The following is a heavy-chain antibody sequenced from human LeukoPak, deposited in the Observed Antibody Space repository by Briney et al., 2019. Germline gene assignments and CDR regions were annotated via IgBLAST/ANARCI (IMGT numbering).Heavy chain of an antibody. CDR1: GYTFTSYG. J-gene: IGHJ4*02. Sequence: GASVKVSCKASGYTFTSYGISWVRQAPRQGLEWMGWISAYNGNTNYAQKLQGRVTMTTDTSTSTAYMELRSLRSDDTAVYYCARARIVGARGYFDYWGQGTLVTVSS. V-gene: IGHV1-18*01. CDR3: ARARIVGARGYFDY. D-gene: IGHD1-26*01. CDR2: ISAYNGNT.